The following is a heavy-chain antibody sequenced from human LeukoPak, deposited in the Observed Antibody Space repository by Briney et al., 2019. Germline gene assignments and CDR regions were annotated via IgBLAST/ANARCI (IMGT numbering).Heavy chain of an antibody. D-gene: IGHD2-21*01. CDR3: ARDQAIPAYYFDY. CDR1: GFTFSSYH. J-gene: IGHJ4*02. CDR2: ISYDGSNK. Sequence: GGSLRLSCAASGFTFSSYHMLGVRQAPGKGLVWVAVISYDGSNKYYADSVKGRFTISRDNSKNTLYLQMNSLRAEDTAVYYCARDQAIPAYYFDYWGQGTLVTVSS. V-gene: IGHV3-30*03.